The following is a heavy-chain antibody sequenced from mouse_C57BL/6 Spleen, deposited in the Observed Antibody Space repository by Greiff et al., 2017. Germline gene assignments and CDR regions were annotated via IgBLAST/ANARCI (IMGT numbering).Heavy chain of an antibody. V-gene: IGHV6-6*01. Sequence: EVKVVESGGGLVQPGGSMKLSCAASGFTFSDAWLDWVRQSPEKGLEWVAEIRNKANNHASYYAESVTGRFTISIDESKSSVYLQMYSLRAEDTGIYYCTGDWDDFDYWSQGTTLTVSS. J-gene: IGHJ2*01. CDR3: TGDWDDFDY. CDR1: GFTFSDAW. CDR2: IRNKANNHAS. D-gene: IGHD4-1*01.